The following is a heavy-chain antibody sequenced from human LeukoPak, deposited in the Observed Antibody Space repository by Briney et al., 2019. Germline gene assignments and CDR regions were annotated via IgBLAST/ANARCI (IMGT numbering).Heavy chain of an antibody. CDR3: ARGPTPYGDSWVPRTVDNWFDP. D-gene: IGHD4-17*01. J-gene: IGHJ5*02. CDR1: GGSFSGYY. CDR2: INHSGST. Sequence: SETLSLTCAVYGGSFSGYYWSWIRQPPGKGLEWIGEINHSGSTNYNPSLKSRVTISVDTSKNQFSLKLSSVTAADTAVYYCARGPTPYGDSWVPRTVDNWFDPWGQGTLVTVSS. V-gene: IGHV4-34*01.